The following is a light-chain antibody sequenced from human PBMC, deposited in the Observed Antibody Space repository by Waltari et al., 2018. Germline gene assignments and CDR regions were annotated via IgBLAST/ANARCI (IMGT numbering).Light chain of an antibody. CDR2: EAS. CDR3: QQRSNWPPLT. V-gene: IGKV3-11*01. J-gene: IGKJ4*01. Sequence: EIVLTQSPATLSLSPGERATLSCRASQSVSSYLGWYQQKPGQAPRLLIYEASNRATGIPPRFSGSASGTDFTLTISSLEPEDFAGYYCQQRSNWPPLTFGGGTKVEIK. CDR1: QSVSSY.